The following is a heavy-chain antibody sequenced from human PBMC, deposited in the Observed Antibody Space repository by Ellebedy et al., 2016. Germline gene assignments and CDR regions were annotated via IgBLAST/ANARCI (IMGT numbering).Heavy chain of an antibody. CDR2: MSYDATYK. D-gene: IGHD3-9*01. CDR3: ASGFLTGSAEYFQH. Sequence: GESLKISCAASGFTFSDYPMSWVRQSPGKGLEWVAYMSYDATYKSYAEFVRGRFTISRDNSKNTLYLQMNSLRGEDTAVYYCASGFLTGSAEYFQHWGRGTLVVVSS. CDR1: GFTFSDYP. J-gene: IGHJ1*01. V-gene: IGHV3-30*04.